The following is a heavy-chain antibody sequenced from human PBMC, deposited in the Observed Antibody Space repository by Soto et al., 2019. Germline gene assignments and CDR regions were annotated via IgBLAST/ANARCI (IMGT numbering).Heavy chain of an antibody. CDR1: GYSFTSYW. CDR2: IYPGDSDT. J-gene: IGHJ3*02. Sequence: GESLKISCKGSGYSFTSYWIGWVRQMPGKGLGWMGIIYPGDSDTRYSPSFQGQVTISADKSISTAYLQWSSLKASDTAMYYCARGAITMIVVVIPDAFDIWGQGTMVTVSS. V-gene: IGHV5-51*01. CDR3: ARGAITMIVVVIPDAFDI. D-gene: IGHD3-22*01.